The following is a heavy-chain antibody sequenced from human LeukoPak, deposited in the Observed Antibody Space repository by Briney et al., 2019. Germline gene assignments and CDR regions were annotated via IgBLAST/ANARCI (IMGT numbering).Heavy chain of an antibody. J-gene: IGHJ4*02. CDR1: GYTFTSYG. CDR3: ARDRYDILTGYPPYYFDY. Sequence: ASVKVSCKASGYTFTSYGISWVRQAPGQGLEWMGWISAYNGSTNYAQKLQGRVTMTTDTSTSTAYMELRSLRSDDTAVYYCARDRYDILTGYPPYYFDYWGQGTLVTVSS. CDR2: ISAYNGST. V-gene: IGHV1-18*04. D-gene: IGHD3-9*01.